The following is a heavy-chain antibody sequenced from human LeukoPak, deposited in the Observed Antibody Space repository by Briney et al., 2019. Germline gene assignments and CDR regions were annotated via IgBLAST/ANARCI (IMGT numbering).Heavy chain of an antibody. CDR1: GFTFSGYA. V-gene: IGHV3-23*01. CDR2: ISDNGGRT. Sequence: GGSLRLSCAASGFTFSGYAMSWVRQAPGKGLEWVLTISDNGGRTYYADSVKGRFTISRDNSKNTLFLQMNSLRAEDSAVCYCATDREGDPSAYYLVGGQGTLITVSS. CDR3: ATDREGDPSAYYLV. D-gene: IGHD3-22*01. J-gene: IGHJ4*02.